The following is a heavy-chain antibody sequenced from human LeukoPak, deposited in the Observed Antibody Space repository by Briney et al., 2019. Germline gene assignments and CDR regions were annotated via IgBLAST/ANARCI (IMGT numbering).Heavy chain of an antibody. J-gene: IGHJ4*02. V-gene: IGHV3-21*01. CDR3: ARSYGDPYYFDY. CDR2: ISSSSSYI. D-gene: IGHD4-17*01. Sequence: PGGSLRLSCATSGFTVNNNYMSWVRQAPGKGLEWVSSISSSSSYIYYADSVKGRFTISRDNAKNSLYLQMNSLRAEDTAVYYCARSYGDPYYFDYWGQGTLVTVSS. CDR1: GFTVNNNY.